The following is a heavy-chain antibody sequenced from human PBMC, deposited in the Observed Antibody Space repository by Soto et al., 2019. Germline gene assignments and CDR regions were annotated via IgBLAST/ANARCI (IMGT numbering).Heavy chain of an antibody. CDR3: ARQGFGPLHGLVDV. V-gene: IGHV4-59*08. CDR1: GGSISSYY. CDR2: VHHSWGS. Sequence: QVQLQESGPGLVKPSETLSLSCTVSGGSISSYYWSWFRQSPGKRMEWIGYVHHSWGSSYNPSLQGRAAISLDTSKSQFSLQVTSVTATDTAVYYCARQGFGPLHGLVDVWGQGTTVTVSS. J-gene: IGHJ6*02. D-gene: IGHD3-10*01.